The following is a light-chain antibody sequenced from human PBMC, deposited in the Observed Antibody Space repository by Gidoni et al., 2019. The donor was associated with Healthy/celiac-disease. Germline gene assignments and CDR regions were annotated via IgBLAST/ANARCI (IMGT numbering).Light chain of an antibody. Sequence: DIQMTQSPSSLSASVGDRVTITCRASQGISNYLAWYQQKPGKVPKLLIYAASTLQSGVPSRFRGSGSCTDFTLTISSLQPEDVATYYCQKYNSAPWTFGQGTKVEIK. V-gene: IGKV1-27*01. J-gene: IGKJ1*01. CDR1: QGISNY. CDR2: AAS. CDR3: QKYNSAPWT.